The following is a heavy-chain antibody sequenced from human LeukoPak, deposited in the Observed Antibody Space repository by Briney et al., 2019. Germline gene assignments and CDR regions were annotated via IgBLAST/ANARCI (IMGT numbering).Heavy chain of an antibody. D-gene: IGHD3-10*01. CDR3: AKPRGVTPYYFDY. CDR1: GFTFSSYT. J-gene: IGHJ4*02. CDR2: ISYDGSNK. V-gene: IGHV3-30*04. Sequence: GGSLRLSCAASGFTFSSYTMHWVRQAPGKGLEWVAFISYDGSNKYYADSVKGRFTISRDNSKNTLYLQMNSLRAEDTAVYYCAKPRGVTPYYFDYWGPGTLVTVSS.